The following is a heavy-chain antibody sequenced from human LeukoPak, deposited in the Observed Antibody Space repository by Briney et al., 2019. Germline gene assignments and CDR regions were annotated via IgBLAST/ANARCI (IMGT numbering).Heavy chain of an antibody. CDR3: ASQTVLRFLEWISYYYYSMDV. CDR2: ISGSGGST. CDR1: GFTFSSYA. V-gene: IGHV3-23*01. Sequence: GGSLRLSCAAPGFTFSSYAMSWVRQAPGKGLEWVSAISGSGGSTYYADSVKGRFTISRDNSKNTLYLQMNSLRAEDTAVYYCASQTVLRFLEWISYYYYSMDVWGQGTTVTVSS. D-gene: IGHD3-3*01. J-gene: IGHJ6*02.